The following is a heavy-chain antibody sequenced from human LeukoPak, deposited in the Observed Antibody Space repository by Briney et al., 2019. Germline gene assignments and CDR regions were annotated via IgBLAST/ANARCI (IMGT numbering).Heavy chain of an antibody. CDR1: GGTFSSYA. D-gene: IGHD3-16*02. CDR2: IIPIFGTA. CDR3: AREIYDYVWGSYRPYYFDY. J-gene: IGHJ4*02. V-gene: IGHV1-69*13. Sequence: SVKVSCKASGGTFSSYAISWVRQAPGQGLEWMGGIIPIFGTANYAQKFQGRVTITADESTSTAYMELSSLRSEDTAVYYCAREIYDYVWGSYRPYYFDYWGQGTQVTVSS.